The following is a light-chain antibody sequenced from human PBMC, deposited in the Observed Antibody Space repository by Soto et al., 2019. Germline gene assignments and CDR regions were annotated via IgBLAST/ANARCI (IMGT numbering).Light chain of an antibody. CDR2: GAS. CDR1: QSVGSN. CDR3: QQYNNWPPDRT. J-gene: IGKJ1*01. Sequence: EIVMTQSPATLSVSPGERANLSCRDSQSVGSNLAWYQQRPGQAPRLLIYGASTRATGVPARFSGSGSGTEFTLTISSLQSEDFGIYFCQQYNNWPPDRTFGQGTKVEIK. V-gene: IGKV3-15*01.